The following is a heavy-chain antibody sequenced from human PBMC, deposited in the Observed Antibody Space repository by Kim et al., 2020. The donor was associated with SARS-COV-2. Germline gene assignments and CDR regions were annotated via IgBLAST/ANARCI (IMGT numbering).Heavy chain of an antibody. CDR1: GGTFSSYA. CDR3: ARVGMAVATPGEDY. J-gene: IGHJ4*02. D-gene: IGHD6-19*01. V-gene: IGHV1-69*13. CDR2: IIPIFGTA. Sequence: SVKVSCKASGGTFSSYAISWVRQAPGQGLEWMGGIIPIFGTANYAQKFQGRVTITADESTSTAYMELSSLRSEDTAVYYCARVGMAVATPGEDYWGQGTLVTVSS.